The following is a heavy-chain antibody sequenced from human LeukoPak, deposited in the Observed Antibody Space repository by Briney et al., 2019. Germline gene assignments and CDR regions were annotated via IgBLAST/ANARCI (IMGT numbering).Heavy chain of an antibody. V-gene: IGHV3-23*01. CDR2: ISGIGGST. CDR1: GFTFSSYG. Sequence: GGSLRLSCAASGFTFSSYGMSWVRQAPGKGLEWVPAISGIGGSTSYADSVKGRFSISRHNSKNTLYLQMNSLRPEDTAVYYCAKFGFCSSTSGPAPYWGQGTLVTVSS. J-gene: IGHJ4*02. D-gene: IGHD2-2*01. CDR3: AKFGFCSSTSGPAPY.